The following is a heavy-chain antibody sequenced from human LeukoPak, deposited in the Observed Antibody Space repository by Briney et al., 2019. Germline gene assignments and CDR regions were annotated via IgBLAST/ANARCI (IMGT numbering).Heavy chain of an antibody. CDR3: ARARGIRFLEGYMDV. CDR2: IYSGGST. Sequence: GGSLRLSCAASGFTVSSNYMSWVRQAPGKGLEWVSVIYSGGSTYYADSVKGRFTISRDNSKNTLYLQMNSLRAEDTAVYYCARARGIRFLEGYMDVWGKGTTVTVYS. J-gene: IGHJ6*03. D-gene: IGHD3-3*01. V-gene: IGHV3-53*01. CDR1: GFTVSSNY.